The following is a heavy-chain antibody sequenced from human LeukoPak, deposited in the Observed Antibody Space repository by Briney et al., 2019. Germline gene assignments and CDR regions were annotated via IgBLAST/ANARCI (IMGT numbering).Heavy chain of an antibody. CDR3: ARDNPYCSSTSCYTDGPYNWFDP. Sequence: GASVEVSCKASGGTFSSYAISWVRQAPGQGLEWMGGIIPIFGTANYAQKFQGRVTITTDESTSTAYMELSSLRSEDTAVYYCARDNPYCSSTSCYTDGPYNWFDPWGQGTLVTVSS. CDR2: IIPIFGTA. V-gene: IGHV1-69*05. CDR1: GGTFSSYA. J-gene: IGHJ5*02. D-gene: IGHD2-2*02.